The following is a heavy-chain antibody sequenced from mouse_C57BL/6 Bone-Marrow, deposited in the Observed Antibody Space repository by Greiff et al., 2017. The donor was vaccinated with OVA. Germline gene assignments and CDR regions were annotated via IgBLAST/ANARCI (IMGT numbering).Heavy chain of an antibody. Sequence: QVQLQQPGAELVRPGTSVKLSCKASGYTFTSYWMHWVKQRPGQGLEWIGVIDPSDSYTNYNQKFKGKATLTVDTSSSTAYMQLSSLTSEDSAVYYCARRITTVVGNYFDYWGQGTTLTVSS. V-gene: IGHV1-59*01. CDR2: IDPSDSYT. J-gene: IGHJ2*01. D-gene: IGHD1-1*01. CDR1: GYTFTSYW. CDR3: ARRITTVVGNYFDY.